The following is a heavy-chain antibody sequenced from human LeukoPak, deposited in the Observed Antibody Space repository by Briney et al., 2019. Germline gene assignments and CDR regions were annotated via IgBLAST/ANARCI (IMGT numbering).Heavy chain of an antibody. J-gene: IGHJ4*02. CDR1: GFSFSNYA. V-gene: IGHV3-23*01. CDR3: AIDPYSSGWRGGDYFDY. D-gene: IGHD6-19*01. CDR2: IGAGGGGGST. Sequence: PGGSLRLSCAASGFSFSNYAMSWVRQAPGKGLEWVSSIGAGGGGGSTVYADSVKGRFAISRDNSKNTLFLQMNNLRAEDTAVYYCAIDPYSSGWRGGDYFDYWGQGTLVTVSS.